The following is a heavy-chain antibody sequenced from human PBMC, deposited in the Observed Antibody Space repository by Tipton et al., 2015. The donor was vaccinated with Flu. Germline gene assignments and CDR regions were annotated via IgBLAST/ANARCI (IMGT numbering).Heavy chain of an antibody. D-gene: IGHD2-2*01. CDR3: ARQIPAATKGRFDS. J-gene: IGHJ5*01. V-gene: IGHV4-59*01. Sequence: TLSLTCTISGGSMSQYYRSWIRQSPGKGLEWIGYIYYTGNPNYNPSLRSRVTISVDTSKNQVSLKLTSVTAADTAMYYCARQIPAATKGRFDSWGQGILVTVSS. CDR1: GGSMSQYY. CDR2: IYYTGNP.